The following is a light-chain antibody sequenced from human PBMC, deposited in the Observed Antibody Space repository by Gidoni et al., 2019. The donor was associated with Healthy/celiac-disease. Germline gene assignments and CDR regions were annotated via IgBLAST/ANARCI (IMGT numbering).Light chain of an antibody. CDR1: QSISSY. CDR2: DAS. Sequence: DIQMTQVPSSLSSSVGDRVTITCRASQSISSYLNWYQQKPGKAPKLLIYDASSLQSGVPSRFSGSGSGTDFTLTISSLQPEDFATYYCQQSYSTLYTFGQGTKLEIK. J-gene: IGKJ2*01. CDR3: QQSYSTLYT. V-gene: IGKV1-39*01.